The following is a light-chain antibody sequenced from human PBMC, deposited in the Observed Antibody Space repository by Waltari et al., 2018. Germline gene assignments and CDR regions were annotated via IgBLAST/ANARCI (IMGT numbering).Light chain of an antibody. V-gene: IGKV3-15*01. CDR3: QQYNNWPPLT. Sequence: EIVMTQSPATLSVSPGERAPLSCRTSQRVSSNLAWYQQNPGQAPRLLIYGASTRATGIPARFSGSGSGTEFTLTISSLQSEDFAVYYCQQYNNWPPLTFGGGTKVEIK. J-gene: IGKJ4*01. CDR2: GAS. CDR1: QRVSSN.